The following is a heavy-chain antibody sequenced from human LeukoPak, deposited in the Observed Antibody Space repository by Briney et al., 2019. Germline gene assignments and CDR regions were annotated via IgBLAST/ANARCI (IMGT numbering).Heavy chain of an antibody. D-gene: IGHD6-19*01. CDR3: ARGLHSSGWYSDFDY. CDR2: MNPNSGNT. V-gene: IGHV1-8*01. CDR1: GYTFTSYD. Sequence: GASVKVSCKASGYTFTSYDINWVRQATGQGLEWIGWMNPNSGNTGYAQKFQGRVTMTRNTSISTAYMELSSLRSEDTAVYYCARGLHSSGWYSDFDYWGQGTLVTVSS. J-gene: IGHJ4*02.